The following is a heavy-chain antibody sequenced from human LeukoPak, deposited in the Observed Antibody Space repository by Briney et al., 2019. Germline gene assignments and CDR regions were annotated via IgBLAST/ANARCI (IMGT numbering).Heavy chain of an antibody. CDR2: IYGGGST. Sequence: TGGSLRLSCAASGXTFSSYAMSWVRQAPGKGLEWVSSIYGGGSTYYANSVKGRFTISRDNSKNTLYLQMNSLRAEDTAVYYCARDSICSGGSCYSDYWGQGTLVTVSS. CDR3: ARDSICSGGSCYSDY. V-gene: IGHV3-23*01. CDR1: GXTFSSYA. J-gene: IGHJ4*02. D-gene: IGHD2-15*01.